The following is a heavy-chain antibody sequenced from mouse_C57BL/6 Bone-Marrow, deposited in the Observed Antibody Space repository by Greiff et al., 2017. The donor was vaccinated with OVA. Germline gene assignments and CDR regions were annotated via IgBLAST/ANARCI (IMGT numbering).Heavy chain of an antibody. Sequence: EVMLVESGGDLVKPGGSLKLSCAASGFTFSSYGMSWVRQTPDKRLEWVATISSGGSYTYYPDSVKGRFTISRDNAKNTLYLQMSSLKSEDTAMYYCASPAYYSITWFAYGGQGTLVTVSA. CDR3: ASPAYYSITWFAY. CDR1: GFTFSSYG. V-gene: IGHV5-6*01. J-gene: IGHJ3*01. D-gene: IGHD2-5*01. CDR2: ISSGGSYT.